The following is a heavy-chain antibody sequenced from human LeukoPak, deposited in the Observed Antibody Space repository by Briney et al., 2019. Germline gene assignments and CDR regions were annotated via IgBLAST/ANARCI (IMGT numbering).Heavy chain of an antibody. CDR2: ISWNSGSI. CDR1: GFTFDDYA. D-gene: IGHD3-10*01. CDR3: AKDNGFGELGVDY. V-gene: IGHV3-9*01. J-gene: IGHJ4*02. Sequence: GGSLRLSCAASGFTFDDYAMHWVRQAPGKGLEWVSGISWNSGSIGYADSVKGRFTISRDNAKNTLYLQMNSLRAEDTAVYYCAKDNGFGELGVDYWGQGTLVTVSS.